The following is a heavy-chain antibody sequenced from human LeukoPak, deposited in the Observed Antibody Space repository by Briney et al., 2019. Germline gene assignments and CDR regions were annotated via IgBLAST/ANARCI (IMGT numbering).Heavy chain of an antibody. CDR2: IYYSGST. J-gene: IGHJ4*02. CDR1: GGSISSYY. CDR3: ARTGYCSGGSCYPTWDY. Sequence: PSETLSLTCTVSGGSISSYYWSWIRQPPGKGLEWIGCIYYSGSTNYNPSLKSRVTISVDTSKNQFSLKLSSVTAADTAVYYCARTGYCSGGSCYPTWDYWGQGTLVTVSS. V-gene: IGHV4-59*01. D-gene: IGHD2-15*01.